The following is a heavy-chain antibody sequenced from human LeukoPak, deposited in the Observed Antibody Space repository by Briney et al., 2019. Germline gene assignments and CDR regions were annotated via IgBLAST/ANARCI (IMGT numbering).Heavy chain of an antibody. J-gene: IGHJ5*02. CDR3: ARDSYMAAADTWFDP. Sequence: ASVKVSCKASGYTFTNYAIHWVRQAPGQRLEWMGWINSGYSNTKYSQKFQGRVTITSDTSASTAYMEVRSLTSGDTAIYYCARDSYMAAADTWFDPWGQGTLVTVSS. V-gene: IGHV1-3*01. D-gene: IGHD6-13*01. CDR2: INSGYSNT. CDR1: GYTFTNYA.